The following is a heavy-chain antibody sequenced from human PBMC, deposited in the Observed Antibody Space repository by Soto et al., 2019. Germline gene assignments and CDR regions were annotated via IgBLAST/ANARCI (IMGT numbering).Heavy chain of an antibody. Sequence: ASVKVSCKASGYTFNSYYIHWVRQDPGKGLEWMGVIDPSGDSTYYAQKFQGRVTLTKDTSTTTAYMELSSLRSEDTAVYYCTTGGGSFDYWGQGTLVTVSS. CDR3: TTGGGSFDY. CDR1: GYTFNSYY. D-gene: IGHD1-1*01. V-gene: IGHV1-46*02. J-gene: IGHJ4*02. CDR2: IDPSGDST.